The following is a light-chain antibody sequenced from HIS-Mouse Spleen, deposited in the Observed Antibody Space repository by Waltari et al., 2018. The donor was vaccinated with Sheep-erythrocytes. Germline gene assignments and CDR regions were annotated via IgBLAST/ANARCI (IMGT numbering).Light chain of an antibody. J-gene: IGLJ2*01. CDR3: EAWDSSTVV. CDR2: QDS. V-gene: IGLV3-1*01. Sequence: SYELTQPPSVSVSPGQTASITCSGDKLGAKYACWYQQKPGHPPVLVIYQDSKRPSGIPERFSGSNSGNTATLTISGTQAMDEADYYCEAWDSSTVVFGGGTKLTVL. CDR1: KLGAKY.